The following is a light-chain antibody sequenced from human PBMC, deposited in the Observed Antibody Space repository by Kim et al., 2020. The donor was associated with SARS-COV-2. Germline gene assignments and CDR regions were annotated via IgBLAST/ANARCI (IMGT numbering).Light chain of an antibody. CDR3: MQALETPPYT. V-gene: IGKV2-28*01. Sequence: DVVLTQSPLSLPVTPGEPASISCRSSQSLLYTNGYNYLDWYLQKPGQSPQLLIYSASKRASGVPDRFSGSGSGTDFTLKISRVEAEDVGVYYCMQALETPPYTFGQGTKLEI. CDR1: QSLLYTNGYNY. CDR2: SAS. J-gene: IGKJ2*01.